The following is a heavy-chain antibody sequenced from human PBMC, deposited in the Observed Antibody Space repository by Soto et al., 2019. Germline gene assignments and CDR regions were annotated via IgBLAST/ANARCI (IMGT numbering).Heavy chain of an antibody. CDR1: GGSVSSYY. J-gene: IGHJ4*02. CDR2: INHSGST. V-gene: IGHV4-34*01. D-gene: IGHD6-13*01. Sequence: QVQLQQWGAGLLKPSETLSLSCAVYGGSVSSYYWSWIRQPPGKGLEWIGEINHSGSTNYNPSLKSRGTLAVDTSKNQFALKLSSVTAADTAVYYCAIRGPGIAAAAWGDYCGQGTLVTVSS. CDR3: AIRGPGIAAAAWGDY.